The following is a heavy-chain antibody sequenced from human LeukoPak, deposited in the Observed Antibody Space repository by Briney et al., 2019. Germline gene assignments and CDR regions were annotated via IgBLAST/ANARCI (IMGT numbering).Heavy chain of an antibody. D-gene: IGHD3-22*01. Sequence: PGGSLRLSCAASGYTFSSVSINWVRQAPGKGLEWVSSISVRSNYIYYSDSVRGRFTISRDDARDSLYLQMNSLRAEDTAVYYCVRLRRNSDTSGYYYYYDFWGQGTLVTVSS. CDR2: ISVRSNYI. CDR3: VRLRRNSDTSGYYYYYDF. V-gene: IGHV3-21*01. J-gene: IGHJ4*02. CDR1: GYTFSSVS.